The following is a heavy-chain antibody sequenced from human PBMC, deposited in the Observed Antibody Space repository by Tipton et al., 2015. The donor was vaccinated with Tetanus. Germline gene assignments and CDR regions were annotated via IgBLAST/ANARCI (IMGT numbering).Heavy chain of an antibody. V-gene: IGHV3-23*01. CDR1: GFTFNTHA. Sequence: SLRLSCAASGFTFNTHAMSWVRQAPGKGLEWVSIISTSGSPTYYADSVKGRFTISRDNSKNTAYLQMNSLRAEDTAVYYCARPLGDSGSYIFDYWGQGTLVTVSS. CDR2: ISTSGSPT. J-gene: IGHJ4*02. D-gene: IGHD1-26*01. CDR3: ARPLGDSGSYIFDY.